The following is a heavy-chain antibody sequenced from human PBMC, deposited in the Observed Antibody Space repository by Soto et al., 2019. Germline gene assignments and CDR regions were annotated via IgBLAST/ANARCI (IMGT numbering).Heavy chain of an antibody. Sequence: GSLRLSCAASGFTFSYYWMHWVHQSPGQGLVWVSRIHSDGSSTTYADSVKGRFTISRDNAKNTLYLQMNSLRAEDTAVYYCARGDRGAFDLWGQGTMVTVSS. CDR2: IHSDGSST. CDR1: GFTFSYYW. J-gene: IGHJ3*01. CDR3: ARGDRGAFDL. V-gene: IGHV3-74*01. D-gene: IGHD2-21*02.